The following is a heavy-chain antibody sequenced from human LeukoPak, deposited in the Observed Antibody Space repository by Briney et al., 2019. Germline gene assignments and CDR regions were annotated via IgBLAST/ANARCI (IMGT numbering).Heavy chain of an antibody. CDR2: ILGSGGST. Sequence: GGSLRLSCAASGFTFSDYAMSWVRQAPGKGLEWVSAILGSGGSTYYADSVKGRFTVSRDNSKSTLYLQMNSLRAEDTALYYCAKWGDYDVLTGYYVPDYWGQGTLVTVSS. D-gene: IGHD3-9*01. J-gene: IGHJ4*02. CDR3: AKWGDYDVLTGYYVPDY. V-gene: IGHV3-23*01. CDR1: GFTFSDYA.